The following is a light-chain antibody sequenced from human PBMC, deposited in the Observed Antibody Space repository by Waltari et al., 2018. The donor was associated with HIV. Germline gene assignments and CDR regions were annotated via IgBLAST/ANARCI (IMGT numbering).Light chain of an antibody. V-gene: IGLV1-40*01. CDR3: QSYDSSLRASV. CDR2: SDI. CDR1: RSNIGAGYF. Sequence: QSALTQPPSVSGAPGQRVTIPCTGNRSNIGAGYFVHWYQHLPGTAPKLPVDSDINRPSGVPDRFSGSKSGTSASLVITGLQAEDEADYYCQSYDSSLRASVFGGGTKLTVL. J-gene: IGLJ2*01.